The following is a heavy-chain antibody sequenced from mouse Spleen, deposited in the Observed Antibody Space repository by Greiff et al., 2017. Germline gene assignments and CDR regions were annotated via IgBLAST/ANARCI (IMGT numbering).Heavy chain of an antibody. CDR2: ISYDGSN. J-gene: IGHJ4*01. V-gene: IGHV3-6*01. Sequence: EVKLEESGPGLVKPSQSLSLTCSVTGYSITSGYYWNWIRQFPGNKLEWMGYISYDGSNNYNPSLKNRISITRDTSKNQFFLKLNSVTTEDTATYYCARASGYAMDYWGQGTSVTVSS. CDR3: ARASGYAMDY. CDR1: GYSITSGYY.